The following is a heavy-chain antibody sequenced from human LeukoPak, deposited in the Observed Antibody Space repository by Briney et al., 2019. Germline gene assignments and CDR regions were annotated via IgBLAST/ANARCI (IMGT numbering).Heavy chain of an antibody. V-gene: IGHV3-9*01. CDR2: INWNSGDI. CDR1: GFTFDDYA. CDR3: ARGGGLDV. Sequence: PGGSLRLSCAASGFTFDDYAMHWVRQAPGKGLEWVSGINWNSGDIIYADSVKGRFTISRDNAKNSLYLQMSYLRAEDTAVYFCARGGGLDVWGQGATVTVSS. J-gene: IGHJ6*02. D-gene: IGHD3-16*01.